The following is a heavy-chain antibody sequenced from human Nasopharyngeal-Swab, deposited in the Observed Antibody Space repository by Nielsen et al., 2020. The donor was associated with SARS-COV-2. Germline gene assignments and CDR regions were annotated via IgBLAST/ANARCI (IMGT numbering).Heavy chain of an antibody. CDR3: ARVGIVVVPAAAWDFDY. CDR2: IKQDGSEK. Sequence: GGSLRLSCAASGFTFSSYWMSWVRQAPGKGLEWVANIKQDGSEKYYVDSVKGRFTISRDNAKNSLYLQMNSLRAEDTAVYYCARVGIVVVPAAAWDFDYWGQGTLVNVSS. V-gene: IGHV3-7*01. J-gene: IGHJ4*02. CDR1: GFTFSSYW. D-gene: IGHD2-2*03.